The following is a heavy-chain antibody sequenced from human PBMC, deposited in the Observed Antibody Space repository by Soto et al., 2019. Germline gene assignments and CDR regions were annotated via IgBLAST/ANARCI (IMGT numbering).Heavy chain of an antibody. J-gene: IGHJ4*02. D-gene: IGHD3-22*01. CDR3: AKWHTYYYDSRGFSGFDC. Sequence: EVQLLESGGDLVQPGGSLRLACAASGFTFRGDAMSWVRQAPGKGLEWVSSVSGSGEMTHYAESVKGRFTISRDNSRNTLYLQMNSLRAEDTAAYYCAKWHTYYYDSRGFSGFDCWGRGTLVTVSS. CDR1: GFTFRGDA. CDR2: VSGSGEMT. V-gene: IGHV3-23*01.